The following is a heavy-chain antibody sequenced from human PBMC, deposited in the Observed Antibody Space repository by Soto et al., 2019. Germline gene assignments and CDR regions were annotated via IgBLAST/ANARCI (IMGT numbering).Heavy chain of an antibody. CDR2: ISDSSTTI. Sequence: GGSLRLSCAASGFTFTNYAMNWVRQAPGKGLQWVPYISDSSTTIYYADSVKGRFTISRDNAKNSLYLQMNSLRDEDTALYYCTTALGIAARWGQGTLVTVSS. CDR1: GFTFTNYA. V-gene: IGHV3-48*02. CDR3: TTALGIAAR. D-gene: IGHD6-6*01. J-gene: IGHJ4*02.